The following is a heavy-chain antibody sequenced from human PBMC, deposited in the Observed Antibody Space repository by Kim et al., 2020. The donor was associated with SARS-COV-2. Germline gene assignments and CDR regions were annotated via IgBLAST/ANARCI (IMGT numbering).Heavy chain of an antibody. J-gene: IGHJ3*02. Sequence: TANYAPKFQGRVTITADKSTSTAYMELSSLRSEDTAVYYCARYDRDAFDIWGQGTMVTVSS. D-gene: IGHD3-22*01. CDR2: TA. CDR3: ARYDRDAFDI. V-gene: IGHV1-69*06.